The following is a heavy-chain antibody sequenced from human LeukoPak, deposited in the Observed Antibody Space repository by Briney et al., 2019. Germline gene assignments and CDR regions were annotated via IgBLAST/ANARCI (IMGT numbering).Heavy chain of an antibody. CDR1: GYTFTIYG. CDR2: ISAYNGNT. J-gene: IGHJ6*02. D-gene: IGHD2-2*01. V-gene: IGHV1-18*01. Sequence: ASVKVSFKASGYTFTIYGISWVRQAPGQGLEWMGWISAYNGNTNYTQKLQGRVTITTDTSTSTAYMELRSLRSDDTAVYYCARDPQGRYCSSTSCYYYYYYGMDVWGQGTTVTVSS. CDR3: ARDPQGRYCSSTSCYYYYYYGMDV.